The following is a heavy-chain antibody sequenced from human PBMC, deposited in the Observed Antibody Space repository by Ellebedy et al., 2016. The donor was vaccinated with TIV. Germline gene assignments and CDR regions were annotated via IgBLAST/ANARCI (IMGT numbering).Heavy chain of an antibody. D-gene: IGHD4-17*01. CDR3: ARRMTTVTSFDS. CDR1: GFTFDDYA. CDR2: ISWNSGNI. J-gene: IGHJ4*02. Sequence: SLKISXAASGFTFDDYAMHWVRQAPGKGLEWVSSISWNSGNIDFADSVKGRFTISRDNAKNSLYLQMNSLRTEDTAFYYCARRMTTVTSFDSWGQGTLVTVSS. V-gene: IGHV3-9*01.